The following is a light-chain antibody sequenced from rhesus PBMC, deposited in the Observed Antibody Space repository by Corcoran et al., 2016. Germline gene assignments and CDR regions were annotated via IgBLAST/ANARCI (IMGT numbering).Light chain of an antibody. CDR2: EAT. CDR3: QHYYSTPWT. J-gene: IGKJ1*01. CDR1: QGLTND. Sequence: DIQMTQSPSSLSASVGDRVTITCRASQGLTNDLACYQQKPGETPKLLIYEATSLQSGIPSRFSGSGSGTDFTLTISSLHAEDFATYYCQHYYSTPWTFGQGTKVEIK. V-gene: IGKV1-25*01.